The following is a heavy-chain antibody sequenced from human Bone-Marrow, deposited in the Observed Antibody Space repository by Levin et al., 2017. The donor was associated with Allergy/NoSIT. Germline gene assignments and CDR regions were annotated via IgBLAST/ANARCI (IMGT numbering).Heavy chain of an antibody. Sequence: LSLTCAASGFTFSSYWMYWVRPAPGKGLVWVSRINNDGSGTSYADSVKGRFTISRDNAKNTQYLQMNSLGVEDTAVYYCARDRGRDYGDYVWYFDLWGRGTLVTVSS. V-gene: IGHV3-74*01. J-gene: IGHJ2*01. CDR1: GFTFSSYW. CDR3: ARDRGRDYGDYVWYFDL. CDR2: INNDGSGT. D-gene: IGHD4-17*01.